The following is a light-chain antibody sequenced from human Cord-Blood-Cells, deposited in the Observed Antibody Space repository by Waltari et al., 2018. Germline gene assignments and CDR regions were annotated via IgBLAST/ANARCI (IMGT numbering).Light chain of an antibody. CDR3: CSYAGSSTVV. V-gene: IGLV2-23*01. Sequence: QSALTQPASVSGSPGQSITIPCPRTSSDVGSYNLVSWYQQHPGKAPKLMIYEGSKRPSGVSNRFSGSKSGNTASLTISGLQAEDEADYYCCSYAGSSTVVFGGGTKLTVL. J-gene: IGLJ2*01. CDR1: SSDVGSYNL. CDR2: EGS.